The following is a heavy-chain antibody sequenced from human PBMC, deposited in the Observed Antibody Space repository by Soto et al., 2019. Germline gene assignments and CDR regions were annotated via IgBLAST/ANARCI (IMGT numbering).Heavy chain of an antibody. Sequence: ASVKVSCKASGYTFTSYDINWVRQATGQGLEWMGWMNPNSGNTGYAQKFQGRVTMTRNTSISTAYMELSSLRSEDTAVYYCARGLTEAGSDYGGHGDSEQPRVTVGSDYWGQGTLVTVSS. D-gene: IGHD4-17*01. J-gene: IGHJ4*02. CDR2: MNPNSGNT. CDR3: ARGLTEAGSDYGGHGDSEQPRVTVGSDY. CDR1: GYTFTSYD. V-gene: IGHV1-8*01.